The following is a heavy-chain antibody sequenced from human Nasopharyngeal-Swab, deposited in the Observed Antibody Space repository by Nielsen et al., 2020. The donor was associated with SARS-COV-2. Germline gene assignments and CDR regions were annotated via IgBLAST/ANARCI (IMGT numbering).Heavy chain of an antibody. V-gene: IGHV3-7*01. J-gene: IGHJ4*02. CDR3: AKDVHGDYGGIDY. D-gene: IGHD4-17*01. CDR1: GFTFSYYW. Sequence: GGSLRLSCAASGFTFSYYWMSWVRQVPGKGLEWVANIKQDGSEKYYGDSVKGRFTISRDNSKNTLYLQMNSLRVDDTAVYYCAKDVHGDYGGIDYWGQGILVTVSS. CDR2: IKQDGSEK.